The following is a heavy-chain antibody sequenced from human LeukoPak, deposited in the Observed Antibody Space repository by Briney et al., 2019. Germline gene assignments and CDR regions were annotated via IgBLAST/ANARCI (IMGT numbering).Heavy chain of an antibody. V-gene: IGHV4-4*02. J-gene: IGHJ4*02. CDR2: IYHSGST. CDR3: ARERTSYDSSGDTEGLVWY. D-gene: IGHD3-22*01. CDR1: GVSISSSNW. Sequence: AETLSLTCAVSGVSISSSNWGSGGRQPPGEGLEWIGEIYHSGSTNYTPSLKSRVTISVDKSKTQFSLKLSSVTAADTAVYYCARERTSYDSSGDTEGLVWYWGQGTLVTVSS.